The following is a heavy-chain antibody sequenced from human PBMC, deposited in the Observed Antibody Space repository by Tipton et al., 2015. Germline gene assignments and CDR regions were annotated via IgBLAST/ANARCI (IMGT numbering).Heavy chain of an antibody. Sequence: SLRLSCAAPGFSISRDSMNWVRQAPGKGLEWVSYISSSRSTIYYADSVKGRFTVSRDNAKESLYLQMNSLRDEDTAVYYCAREGTGTIGFGWFDPWGQGTLVTVSS. CDR3: AREGTGTIGFGWFDP. V-gene: IGHV3-48*02. J-gene: IGHJ5*02. CDR1: GFSISRDS. D-gene: IGHD1-7*01. CDR2: ISSSRSTI.